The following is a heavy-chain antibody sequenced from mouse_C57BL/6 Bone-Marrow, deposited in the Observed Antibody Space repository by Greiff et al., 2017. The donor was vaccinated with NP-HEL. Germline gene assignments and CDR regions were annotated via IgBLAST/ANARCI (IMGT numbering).Heavy chain of an antibody. Sequence: EVMLVESEGGLVQPGSSMKLSCTASGFTFSDYYMAWVRQVPEKGLEWVANINYDGSSTYYLDSLKIRFIISSDNAKNILYLQMSSLKSEDTATYYCAREGGLRRRTYAMDYWGQGTSVTVSS. D-gene: IGHD2-4*01. CDR3: AREGGLRRRTYAMDY. CDR2: INYDGSST. J-gene: IGHJ4*01. CDR1: GFTFSDYY. V-gene: IGHV5-16*01.